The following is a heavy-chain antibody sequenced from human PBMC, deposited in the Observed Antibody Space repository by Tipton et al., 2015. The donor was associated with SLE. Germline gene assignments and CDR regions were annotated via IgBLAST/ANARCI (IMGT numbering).Heavy chain of an antibody. CDR3: ARRGPHIVLMVYARGDAFDI. V-gene: IGHV4-34*01. CDR2: INHSGST. Sequence: TLSLTCAVYGGSFTNYYWSWIRQPPGKGLEWIGEINHSGSTSYKSSLKSRVTISVDTSKNQFSLKLSSVTAADTAVYYCARRGPHIVLMVYARGDAFDIWGQGTMVTVSS. D-gene: IGHD2-8*01. J-gene: IGHJ3*02. CDR1: GGSFTNYY.